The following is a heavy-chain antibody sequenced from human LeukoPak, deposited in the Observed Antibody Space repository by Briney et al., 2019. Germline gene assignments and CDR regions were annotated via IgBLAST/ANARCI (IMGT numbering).Heavy chain of an antibody. CDR3: ARDSITMVRGVPPDY. CDR2: IIPILGIV. Sequence: SVKVSCKASGGTFSSYAISWVRQAPGQGLEWMGRIIPILGIVNYAQKFQGRVTITADKSTSTAYMELSSLRSEDTAVYYCARDSITMVRGVPPDYWGQGTLVTVSS. D-gene: IGHD3-10*01. CDR1: GGTFSSYA. V-gene: IGHV1-69*04. J-gene: IGHJ4*02.